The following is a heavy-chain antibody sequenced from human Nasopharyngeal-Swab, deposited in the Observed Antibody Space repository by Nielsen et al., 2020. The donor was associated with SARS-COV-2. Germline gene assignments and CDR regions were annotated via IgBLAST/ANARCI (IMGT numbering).Heavy chain of an antibody. CDR3: ARDRSVGYGMDV. J-gene: IGHJ6*02. CDR1: GFTFSSYS. Sequence: GESLKISCAASGFTFSSYSMNWVRQAPGKGLEWVSSISSSSSYIYYADSVKGRFTISRDNAKNSLYLQMNSLRAEDTAVYYCARDRSVGYGMDVWGQGTTVNVSS. D-gene: IGHD2-15*01. V-gene: IGHV3-21*01. CDR2: ISSSSSYI.